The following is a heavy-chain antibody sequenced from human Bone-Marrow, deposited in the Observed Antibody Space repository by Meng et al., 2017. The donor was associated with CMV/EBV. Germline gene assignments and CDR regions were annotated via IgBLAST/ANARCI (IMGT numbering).Heavy chain of an antibody. CDR2: MNPNSGNT. CDR1: GYTFTSYD. V-gene: IGHV1-8*01. D-gene: IGHD6-19*01. CDR3: ATGVADFEY. Sequence: HGQLVQSGAEVKKPGASVKVSCKASGYTFTSYDINSVRQAAGQGLEWMGWMNPNSGNTDYAQKFQGRVTMTRNISKSTAYMDLSSLRSEDTAVYYCATGVADFEYWGQGTLVTVSS. J-gene: IGHJ4*02.